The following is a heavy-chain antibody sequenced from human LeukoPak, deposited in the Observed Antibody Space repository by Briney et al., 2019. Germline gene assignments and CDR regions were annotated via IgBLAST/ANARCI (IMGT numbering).Heavy chain of an antibody. CDR1: GGSFSGYY. D-gene: IGHD2-15*01. CDR2: INHSGST. V-gene: IGHV4-34*01. Sequence: PSETLSLTCAVYGGSFSGYYWSWIRQPPGKGLEWIGEINHSGSTYYNPSLKSRVTISVDTSKNQFSLKLSSVTAADTAVYYCARSDCSRGGCPSFEYWGQGILVTVSP. CDR3: ARSDCSRGGCPSFEY. J-gene: IGHJ4*02.